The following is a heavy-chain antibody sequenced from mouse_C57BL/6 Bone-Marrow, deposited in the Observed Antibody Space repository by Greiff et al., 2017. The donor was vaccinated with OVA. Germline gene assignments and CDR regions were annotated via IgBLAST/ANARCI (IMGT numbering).Heavy chain of an antibody. V-gene: IGHV1-42*01. J-gene: IGHJ2*01. CDR3: ATKGGTTVGAGDY. CDR1: GYSFTGYY. Sequence: VQLQQSGPELVKPGASVQISCKASGYSFTGYYMNWVKPSPSKSLEWIGEINPSTGGTTYNQKFKAKATLTVDKSSSTAYMQLKSLTSEDAAVYYCATKGGTTVGAGDYWGKGTTLTVSS. D-gene: IGHD1-1*01. CDR2: INPSTGGT.